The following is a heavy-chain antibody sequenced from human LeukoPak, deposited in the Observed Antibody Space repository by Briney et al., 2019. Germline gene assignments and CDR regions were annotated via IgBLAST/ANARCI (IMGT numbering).Heavy chain of an antibody. J-gene: IGHJ4*02. D-gene: IGHD3-22*01. Sequence: GGSLRLSCAASGFTFSSYGMHWVRQAPGKGLEWVAFIRYDGSNKYYADYVKGRFTISRDNSKNTLYLQMNSLRAEDTAVYYCAGRYDSSGYPLHWGQGTLVTVSS. V-gene: IGHV3-30*02. CDR2: IRYDGSNK. CDR3: AGRYDSSGYPLH. CDR1: GFTFSSYG.